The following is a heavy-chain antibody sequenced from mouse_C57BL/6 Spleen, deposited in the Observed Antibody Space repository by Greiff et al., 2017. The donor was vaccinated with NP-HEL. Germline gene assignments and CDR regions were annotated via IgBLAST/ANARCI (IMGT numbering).Heavy chain of an antibody. CDR1: GYTFTSYG. Sequence: VQLQQSGAELARPGASVKLSCKASGYTFTSYGISWVKQRTGQGLEWIGEIYPRSGNTYYNEKFKGKATLTADKSSSTAYMELRSLTSEDSAVYFCARSEGLGAWLAYWGQGTLVTVSA. CDR3: ARSEGLGAWLAY. CDR2: IYPRSGNT. V-gene: IGHV1-81*01. J-gene: IGHJ3*01. D-gene: IGHD3-3*01.